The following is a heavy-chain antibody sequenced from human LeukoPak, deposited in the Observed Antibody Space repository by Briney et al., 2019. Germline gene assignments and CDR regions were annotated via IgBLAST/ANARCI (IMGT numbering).Heavy chain of an antibody. CDR3: ARQLGRGLWTFDF. CDR2: IRYSGTT. D-gene: IGHD7-27*01. J-gene: IGHJ4*02. CDR1: GGSISTGDYY. Sequence: SETLSLTCTASGGSISTGDYYWGWIRQSPGKGLEWIGSIRYSGTTYYNPSLKSRATLSVDTSKNQFSLKLSSVTPAADTTVYYCARQLGRGLWTFDFWGQGTLVTVSS. V-gene: IGHV4-39*01.